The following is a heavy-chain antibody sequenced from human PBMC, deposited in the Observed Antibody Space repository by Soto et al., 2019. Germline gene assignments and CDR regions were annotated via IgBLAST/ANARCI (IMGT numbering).Heavy chain of an antibody. CDR3: ASERYSYGPYYYYYGMDV. CDR1: GYTFTSYA. CDR2: INAGNGNT. V-gene: IGHV1-3*01. J-gene: IGHJ6*02. D-gene: IGHD5-18*01. Sequence: ASVKVSCKASGYTFTSYAMHWVRQAPGQRLEWMGWINAGNGNTKYSQKFQGRVTITRDTSASTAYMELSSLRSEDTAVYYCASERYSYGPYYYYYGMDVWGQGTTVTVSS.